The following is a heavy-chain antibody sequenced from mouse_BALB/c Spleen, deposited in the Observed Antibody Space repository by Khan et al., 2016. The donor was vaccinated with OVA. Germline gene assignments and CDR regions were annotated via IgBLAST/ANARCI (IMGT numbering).Heavy chain of an antibody. D-gene: IGHD3-1*01. CDR1: GFTFSSYT. J-gene: IGHJ2*01. CDR3: ARQTLGYYFDY. Sequence: EVELVESGGGLVQPGGSLKLSCATSGFTFSSYTMSWVRQTPEKRLEWVAYITNGDSSTYNPDPVKGRFTISRDNAKNTLLLQMSRLKSEDTAMYYCARQTLGYYFDYWGQGTTLTVSS. CDR2: ITNGDSST. V-gene: IGHV5-12-2*01.